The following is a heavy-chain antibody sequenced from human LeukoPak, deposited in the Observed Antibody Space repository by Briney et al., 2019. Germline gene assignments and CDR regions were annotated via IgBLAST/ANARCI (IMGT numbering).Heavy chain of an antibody. V-gene: IGHV4-59*01. CDR2: IYYSGST. D-gene: IGHD6-13*01. CDR3: ARRWAAAGIFDY. CDR1: GGSINSYY. Sequence: SETLSLTCTVSGGSINSYYWSWIRQPPGKGLEWIGYIYYSGSTNYNPSLKSRVTISVDTSKNQFSLKLSSVTAADTAVYYCARRWAAAGIFDYWGQGTLVTVSS. J-gene: IGHJ4*02.